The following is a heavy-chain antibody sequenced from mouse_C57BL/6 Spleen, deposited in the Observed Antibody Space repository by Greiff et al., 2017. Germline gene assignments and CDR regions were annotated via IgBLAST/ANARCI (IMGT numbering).Heavy chain of an antibody. V-gene: IGHV1-82*01. J-gene: IGHJ1*03. Sequence: QVQLQESGPELVKPGASVKISCKASGYAFSSSWMNWVKQRPGKGLEWIGLIYPGGGDTNYNGKFKGKATLTADKSSSTAYMQLSSLTSEDSAVYYCARKGDYDGYFDVWGTGTTVTVSS. CDR1: GYAFSSSW. CDR3: ARKGDYDGYFDV. D-gene: IGHD2-4*01. CDR2: IYPGGGDT.